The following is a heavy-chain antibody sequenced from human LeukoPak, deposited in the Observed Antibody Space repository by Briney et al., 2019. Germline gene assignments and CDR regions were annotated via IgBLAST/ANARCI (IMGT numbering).Heavy chain of an antibody. D-gene: IGHD3-3*01. Sequence: LTLSSAASAITSTSSSIIRVRPAPGHGLDCLSGITRRGGSTYYAVSVKGRFNISRDNSENTLYLQMNGLRAEDTAVYYCAPLAGVFGVVQATQKFDMWGQGTMVTVSA. CDR1: AITSTSSS. CDR3: APLAGVFGVVQATQKFDM. V-gene: IGHV3-23*01. J-gene: IGHJ3*02. CDR2: ITRRGGST.